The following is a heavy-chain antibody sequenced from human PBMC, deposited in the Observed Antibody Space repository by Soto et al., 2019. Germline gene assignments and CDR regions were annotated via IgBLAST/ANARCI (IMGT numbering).Heavy chain of an antibody. Sequence: DVQLVESGGALVQPGRSLRLSCAASGFTFDDYAMHWVRQAPGKGLEWVSGISWNGRSKAYAGFVEGRFTISRDSAKKSVYLQMDSLRPEDTALYYCAKDGVSLSYFYYMDVWGKGTTVTVSS. D-gene: IGHD3-9*01. CDR3: AKDGVSLSYFYYMDV. J-gene: IGHJ6*03. V-gene: IGHV3-9*01. CDR2: ISWNGRSK. CDR1: GFTFDDYA.